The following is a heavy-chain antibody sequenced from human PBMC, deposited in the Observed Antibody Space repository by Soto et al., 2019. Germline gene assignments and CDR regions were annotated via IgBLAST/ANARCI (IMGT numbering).Heavy chain of an antibody. Sequence: GASVKVSCKASGYTFTSYGISWVRQAPGQGLEWMGWISAYNGNTNYAQKLQGRVTMTTDTSTSTAYMELRSLRSDDTAVYYCVRDLGRRGGSLLSDYWGQGTLVTVSS. CDR3: VRDLGRRGGSLLSDY. J-gene: IGHJ4*02. D-gene: IGHD2-15*01. V-gene: IGHV1-18*01. CDR2: ISAYNGNT. CDR1: GYTFTSYG.